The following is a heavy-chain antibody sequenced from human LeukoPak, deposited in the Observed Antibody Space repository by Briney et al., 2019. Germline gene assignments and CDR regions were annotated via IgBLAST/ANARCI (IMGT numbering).Heavy chain of an antibody. CDR1: GFTFSSYA. D-gene: IGHD6-13*01. V-gene: IGHV3-23*01. CDR2: ISISGRDT. Sequence: GGSPRLSCAASGFTFSSYAMTWVRQAPGKGLEWVSTISISGRDTYYADSVKGRFTISRDNSQNTLFLQMNSLRAEDTAVYYCAKVAAAAGLDFWGQGTLVTVSS. CDR3: AKVAAAAGLDF. J-gene: IGHJ4*02.